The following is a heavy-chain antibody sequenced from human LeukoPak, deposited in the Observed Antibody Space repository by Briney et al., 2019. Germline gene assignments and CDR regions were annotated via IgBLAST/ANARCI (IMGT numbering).Heavy chain of an antibody. CDR1: GYTFTGYY. CDR3: ARQYDILTGYFGFYFDY. D-gene: IGHD3-9*01. V-gene: IGHV1-46*01. CDR2: INPSGGST. Sequence: ASVKVSCKASGYTFTGYYMHWVRQAPGQGLEWMGIINPSGGSTSYAQKFQGRVTMTRDTSTSTVYMELSSLRSEDTAVYYCARQYDILTGYFGFYFDYWGQGTLVTVSS. J-gene: IGHJ4*02.